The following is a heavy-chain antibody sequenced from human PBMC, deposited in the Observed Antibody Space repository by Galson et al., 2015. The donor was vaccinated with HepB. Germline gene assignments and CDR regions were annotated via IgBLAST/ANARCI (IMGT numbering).Heavy chain of an antibody. J-gene: IGHJ4*02. D-gene: IGHD3-10*01. CDR1: GFSLSTSGVG. CDR3: AHNYYYGSGNSNFAY. V-gene: IGHV2-5*02. Sequence: PALVKPTQTLTLTCAFSGFSLSTSGVGVGWIRQPPGKALEWLAVIYWDDDKRYSPSLKSRLTITKDTSKNQVVLTMTNVDPVDTATYYCAHNYYYGSGNSNFAYWGQGTQVTVSS. CDR2: IYWDDDK.